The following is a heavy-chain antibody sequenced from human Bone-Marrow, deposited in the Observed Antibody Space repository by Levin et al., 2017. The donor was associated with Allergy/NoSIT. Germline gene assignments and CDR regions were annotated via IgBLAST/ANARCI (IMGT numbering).Heavy chain of an antibody. V-gene: IGHV4-39*01. Sequence: GSLRLSCTVSGGSISSSSYYWGWIRQPPGKGLEWIGSIYYSGSTYYNPSLKSRVTISVDTSKNQFSLKLSSVTAADTAVYYCARPAKEGSFDYWGQGTLVTVSS. CDR2: IYYSGST. J-gene: IGHJ4*02. CDR1: GGSISSSSYY. CDR3: ARPAKEGSFDY.